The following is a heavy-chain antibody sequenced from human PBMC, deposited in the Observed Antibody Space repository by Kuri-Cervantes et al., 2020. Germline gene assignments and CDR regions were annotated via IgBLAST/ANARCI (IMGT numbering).Heavy chain of an antibody. CDR2: ISYDGSNK. D-gene: IGHD3-10*01. V-gene: IGHV3-30*03. CDR1: GFTLSSYG. J-gene: IGHJ4*02. CDR3: ARDLRGGGYYFDY. Sequence: GGSLRLSCAASGFTLSSYGMHWVRQAPGKGLEWVAVISYDGSNKYYADSVKGRFTISRDNSKNTLYLQMNSLRAEDTAVYYCARDLRGGGYYFDYWGQGTLVTVSS.